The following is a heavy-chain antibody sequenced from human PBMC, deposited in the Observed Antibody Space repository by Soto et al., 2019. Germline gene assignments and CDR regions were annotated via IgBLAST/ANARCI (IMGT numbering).Heavy chain of an antibody. J-gene: IGHJ6*02. Sequence: SETLSLTCTASGVSISSYYCSWIRQPPGKGLEWIGYIYYSGSTNYNPSLKSRVTISVDTSKSQFFLRLSSVTAADTAVYYCARAPRDGWGHYSYGMDVWGQGTTVTVSS. D-gene: IGHD3-10*01. CDR3: ARAPRDGWGHYSYGMDV. CDR1: GVSISSYY. V-gene: IGHV4-59*01. CDR2: IYYSGST.